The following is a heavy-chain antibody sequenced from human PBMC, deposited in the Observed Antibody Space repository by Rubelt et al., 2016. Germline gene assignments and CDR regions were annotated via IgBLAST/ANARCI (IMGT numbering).Heavy chain of an antibody. CDR3: ARGKCSSTSCYRIDAFDI. CDR2: IKQDGSEK. J-gene: IGHJ3*02. CDR1: GFTFSSYW. Sequence: EVQLVESGGGLVQPGGSLRLSCAASGFTFSSYWMSWVRQAPGKGLEWVANIKQDGSEKYYVDSEKGRFTISRDNAKNSLYLQMNSLRAEDTAVYYCARGKCSSTSCYRIDAFDIWGQGTMVTVSS. V-gene: IGHV3-7*01. D-gene: IGHD2-2*02.